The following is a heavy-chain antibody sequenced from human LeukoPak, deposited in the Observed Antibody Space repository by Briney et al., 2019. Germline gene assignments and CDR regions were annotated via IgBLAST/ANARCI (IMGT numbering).Heavy chain of an antibody. CDR1: GFTFSSYV. J-gene: IGHJ5*02. V-gene: IGHV3-30*04. CDR2: ISYDGSNE. Sequence: PGGSLRLSCAASGFTFSSYVMHWVRQAPGKGLEWVAIISYDGSNEYYADSVKGRFTISRDNSKNTLYLQMNSLRAADTAVYYCARDAIAAAVRVNWFDPWGQGTLVTVSS. D-gene: IGHD6-13*01. CDR3: ARDAIAAAVRVNWFDP.